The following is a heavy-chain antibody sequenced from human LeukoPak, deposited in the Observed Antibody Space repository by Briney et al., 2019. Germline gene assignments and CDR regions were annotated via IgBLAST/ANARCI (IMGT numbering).Heavy chain of an antibody. D-gene: IGHD3-10*01. Sequence: GSSVKVSCKASGGTFSSYAISWVRQAPGQGLEWMGGIIPIFGTANYAQKFQGRVTITADESTSTAYMELSSLRSEDTAAYYCASMVRGVIPHYYFDYWGQGTLVTVSS. J-gene: IGHJ4*02. CDR2: IIPIFGTA. CDR1: GGTFSSYA. V-gene: IGHV1-69*01. CDR3: ASMVRGVIPHYYFDY.